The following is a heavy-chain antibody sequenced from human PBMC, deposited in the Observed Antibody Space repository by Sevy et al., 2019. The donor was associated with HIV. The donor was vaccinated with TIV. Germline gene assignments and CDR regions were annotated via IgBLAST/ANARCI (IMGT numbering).Heavy chain of an antibody. CDR1: GFTLSSYW. D-gene: IGHD3-10*01. J-gene: IGHJ4*02. Sequence: GGSLRLTCVASGFTLSSYWMSWVRRVPGQGLEWVADIKQDGSDKNYLDSVKGRFPIPRDNAMKSLYLQMNNLRVEDTALYYCVRVRAFLLFGELPRYRFDSWGQGTLLTVSS. CDR3: VRVRAFLLFGELPRYRFDS. CDR2: IKQDGSDK. V-gene: IGHV3-7*04.